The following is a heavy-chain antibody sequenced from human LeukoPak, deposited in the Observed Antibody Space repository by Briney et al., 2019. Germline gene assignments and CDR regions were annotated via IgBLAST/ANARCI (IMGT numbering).Heavy chain of an antibody. V-gene: IGHV3-20*04. CDR3: ARAIFYYDDTGYYTPFGHYYYMDV. CDR2: ISWNGGST. CDR1: GFTFDDYG. J-gene: IGHJ6*03. Sequence: PGGSLRLSCAASGFTFDDYGMSWVRQAPGKGLEWVSGISWNGGSTGYADSVKGRFTISRDNAKNSLYLQMNSLRAEDTALYYCARAIFYYDDTGYYTPFGHYYYMDVGGKGNRVTVSS. D-gene: IGHD3-22*01.